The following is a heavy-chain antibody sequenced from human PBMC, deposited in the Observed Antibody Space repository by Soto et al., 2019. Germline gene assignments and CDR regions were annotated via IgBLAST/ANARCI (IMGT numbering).Heavy chain of an antibody. J-gene: IGHJ3*02. V-gene: IGHV5-51*01. CDR1: GYSFTSYW. Sequence: GSLKISCKGYGYSFTSYWIGWVRQMPGKGLEWMGIIYPGDSDTRYSPSFQGQVTISADKSISTAYLQWSSLKASDTAMYYCESFGLNDAFDIWGQGTMVTASS. CDR2: IYPGDSDT. D-gene: IGHD3-3*01. CDR3: ESFGLNDAFDI.